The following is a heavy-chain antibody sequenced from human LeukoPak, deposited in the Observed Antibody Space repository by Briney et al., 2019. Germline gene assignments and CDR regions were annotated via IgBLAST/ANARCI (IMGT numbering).Heavy chain of an antibody. V-gene: IGHV4-34*01. D-gene: IGHD3-3*01. CDR1: GGSFSGYY. CDR3: ARWSGYCNNWFDP. Sequence: SETLSLTCAVYGGSFSGYYWSWIRQPPGKGLEWIGEINHSGSTNYNPSLKSRVTISVDTSKNQFSLKLSSVTAADTAVYYCARWSGYCNNWFDPWGQGTLVTVSS. J-gene: IGHJ5*02. CDR2: INHSGST.